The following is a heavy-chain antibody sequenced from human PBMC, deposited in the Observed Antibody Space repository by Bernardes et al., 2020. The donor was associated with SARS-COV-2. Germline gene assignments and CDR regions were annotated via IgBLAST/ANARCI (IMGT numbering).Heavy chain of an antibody. CDR3: MTGSSGTNGEGH. J-gene: IGHJ4*02. CDR1: GFTFRNYA. Sequence: GESLCLSRAVSGFTFRNYAMTWVRQAPGKGLESVSAISHDGVITHYADFVKGRFTISRDNSKNMVYLQMKSLRAEDTALYYCMTGSSGTNGEGHWGQGTLVTVSS. CDR2: ISHDGVIT. D-gene: IGHD1-1*01. V-gene: IGHV3-23*01.